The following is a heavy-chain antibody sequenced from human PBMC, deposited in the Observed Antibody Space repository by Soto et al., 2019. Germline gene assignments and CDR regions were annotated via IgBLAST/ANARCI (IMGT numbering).Heavy chain of an antibody. CDR2: IYWDDDK. V-gene: IGHV2-5*02. CDR3: AHSPRMTMYDY. Sequence: QITLKESGPTLVKPTQTLTLTCTFSGFSLSTNGVGVGWIRQPPGKALEWLALIYWDDDKRYSPSLKSRLTITKDTSKNRVVLTMTNMYPVDTATYYCAHSPRMTMYDYWGQGPLVTVSS. CDR1: GFSLSTNGVG. J-gene: IGHJ4*02. D-gene: IGHD3-10*02.